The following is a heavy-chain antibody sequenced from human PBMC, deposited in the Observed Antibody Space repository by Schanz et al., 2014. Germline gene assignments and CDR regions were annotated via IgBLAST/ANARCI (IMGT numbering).Heavy chain of an antibody. Sequence: EVQLLESGGGLVQPGGSLRLSCAASGFTFSSYAMSWVRQVPGKGLEWVSGISWNSGNIAYADSVKGRFTISRDNAKNSLYLQMNSLRPEDTALYYCAKVQTHTLYGGNSCFDYWGQGTLVTVSS. CDR1: GFTFSSYA. CDR3: AKVQTHTLYGGNSCFDY. J-gene: IGHJ4*02. D-gene: IGHD2-21*02. V-gene: IGHV3-9*01. CDR2: ISWNSGNI.